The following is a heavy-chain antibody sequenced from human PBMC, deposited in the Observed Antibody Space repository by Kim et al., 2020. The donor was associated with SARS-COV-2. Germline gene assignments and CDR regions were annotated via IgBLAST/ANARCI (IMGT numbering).Heavy chain of an antibody. J-gene: IGHJ6*02. CDR2: MNPNSGNT. CDR3: ASLDIVATISGYGMDV. V-gene: IGHV1-8*01. Sequence: ASVKVSCKASGYTFTSYDINWVRQATGQGLEWMGWMNPNSGNTGYAQKFQGRVTMTRNTSISTAYMELSSLRSEDTAVYYCASLDIVATISGYGMDVWGQGTTVTVSS. CDR1: GYTFTSYD. D-gene: IGHD5-12*01.